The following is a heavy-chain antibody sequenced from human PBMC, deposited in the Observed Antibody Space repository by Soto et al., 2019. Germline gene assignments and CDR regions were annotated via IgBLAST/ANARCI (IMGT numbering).Heavy chain of an antibody. CDR3: ARHLVGATRGNFDY. CDR2: IYPYDSET. J-gene: IGHJ4*02. CDR1: GYXFTTYL. V-gene: IGHV5-51*01. D-gene: IGHD1-26*01. Sequence: PXEXLKISCKSSGYXFTTYLFVWVRHMPGKGLEWMGIIYPYDSETRYSPSFQGQVTISADKSISAAYLQWSSMKASDTAMYYCARHLVGATRGNFDYWGQGTLGTVSS.